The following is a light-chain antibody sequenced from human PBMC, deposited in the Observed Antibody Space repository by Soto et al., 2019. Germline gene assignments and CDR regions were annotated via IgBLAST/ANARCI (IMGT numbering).Light chain of an antibody. CDR2: DVS. Sequence: QSVLTQPPSVSGSPGQSVTISCTGTSSHVGSYNRVSWYQQPPGTAPKVMIYDVSNRPSGVPDRFSGSKSGNTASLTISGLQAEDESDYYCSSYTSSSTYVFGTGTKVTVL. V-gene: IGLV2-18*02. CDR3: SSYTSSSTYV. CDR1: SSHVGSYNR. J-gene: IGLJ1*01.